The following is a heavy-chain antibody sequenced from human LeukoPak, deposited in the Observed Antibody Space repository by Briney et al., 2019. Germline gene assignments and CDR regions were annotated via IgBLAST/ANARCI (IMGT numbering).Heavy chain of an antibody. CDR3: AKDQGGESPHYLDS. D-gene: IGHD3-16*01. CDR1: GFTFSSSA. Sequence: GGSLRLSCAASGFTFSSSAMSWVRQVPGKGLEWVSGISASGGSTYNADSVRGRFTISRDNSKNTLYVQMNSLRDEDTAVYYCAKDQGGESPHYLDSWGQGTLVTVSS. V-gene: IGHV3-23*01. J-gene: IGHJ4*02. CDR2: ISASGGST.